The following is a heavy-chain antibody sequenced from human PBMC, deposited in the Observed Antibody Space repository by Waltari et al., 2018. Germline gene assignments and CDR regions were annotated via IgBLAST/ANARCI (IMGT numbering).Heavy chain of an antibody. V-gene: IGHV3-30*18. J-gene: IGHJ2*01. D-gene: IGHD6-19*01. Sequence: HWVRQTPGRGLEWVAVISYDGKTKYYADSVKGRFTISRDNSKSTLYLQMNSLRAEDTAVFHCAKPLITVGVWYFDLWGRGTLVTVSS. CDR3: AKPLITVGVWYFDL. CDR2: ISYDGKTK.